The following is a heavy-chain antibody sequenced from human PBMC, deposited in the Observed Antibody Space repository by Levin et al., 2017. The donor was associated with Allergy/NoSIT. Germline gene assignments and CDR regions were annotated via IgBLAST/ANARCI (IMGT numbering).Heavy chain of an antibody. CDR3: ARGGAEYNSGWYLSSYDH. D-gene: IGHD6-19*01. CDR2: ISNTGLST. Sequence: GGSLRLTCAASGFTFSDHYMSWIRQAPGKGLEWVSYISNTGLSTYSADSVKGRFTISRDNAKSSLYLEMNSLRAEDTAVYYCARGGAEYNSGWYLSSYDHWGQGTLVTVSS. CDR1: GFTFSDHY. J-gene: IGHJ4*02. V-gene: IGHV3-11*01.